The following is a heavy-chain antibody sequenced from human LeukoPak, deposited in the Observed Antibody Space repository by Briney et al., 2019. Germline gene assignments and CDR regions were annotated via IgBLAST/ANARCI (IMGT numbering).Heavy chain of an antibody. V-gene: IGHV1-8*01. CDR1: RYTFTSYD. Sequence: ASAKVSSKPSRYTFTSYDINTVRQATGPGLEWMGWMKPNSANTGSAQKFQGRVTMTRNTSISTAYMELSSLRSEDTAVYYCARGPPESSSSDYWGQGTLVTVSS. D-gene: IGHD6-13*01. CDR2: MKPNSANT. CDR3: ARGPPESSSSDY. J-gene: IGHJ4*02.